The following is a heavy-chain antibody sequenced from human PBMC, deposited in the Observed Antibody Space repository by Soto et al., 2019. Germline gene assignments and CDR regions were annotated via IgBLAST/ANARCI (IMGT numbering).Heavy chain of an antibody. J-gene: IGHJ6*02. CDR1: GGTFSSHA. D-gene: IGHD2-15*01. Sequence: SVKVSCKASGGTFSSHAISWVRQAPGQGLEWMGGIIPIFGTANYAQKFQGRVTITADESTSTAYMELSSLRSEDTAVYYCASSETCSGGSCYSYYYYYYGMDVWGQGTTVTVSS. V-gene: IGHV1-69*13. CDR2: IIPIFGTA. CDR3: ASSETCSGGSCYSYYYYYYGMDV.